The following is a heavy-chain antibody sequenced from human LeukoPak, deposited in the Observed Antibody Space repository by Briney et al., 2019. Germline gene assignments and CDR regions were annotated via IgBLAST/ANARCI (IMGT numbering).Heavy chain of an antibody. Sequence: PSETLSLTCTVSGDSFSYFYWSWIRQPPGKGLEWIGYIYNSRSTNYNPSLKSRVTISLDTSKNQFSLKLSSVTAADTAVYYCARGVVAAAGRTFDFWGQGTLVTVSS. D-gene: IGHD6-13*01. CDR1: GDSFSYFY. CDR3: ARGVVAAAGRTFDF. J-gene: IGHJ4*02. CDR2: IYNSRST. V-gene: IGHV4-59*01.